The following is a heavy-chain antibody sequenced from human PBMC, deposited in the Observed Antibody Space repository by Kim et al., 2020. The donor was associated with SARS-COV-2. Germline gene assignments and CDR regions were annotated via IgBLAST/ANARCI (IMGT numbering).Heavy chain of an antibody. CDR3: AAHTVQIPPGAFDI. V-gene: IGHV5-51*01. D-gene: IGHD4-17*01. Sequence: SPSFQGQVTISADKSISTAYLQWSSLKASDTAMYYCAAHTVQIPPGAFDIWGQGTMVTVSS. J-gene: IGHJ3*02.